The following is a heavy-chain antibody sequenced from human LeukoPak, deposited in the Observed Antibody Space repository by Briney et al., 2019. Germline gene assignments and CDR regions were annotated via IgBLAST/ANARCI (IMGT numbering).Heavy chain of an antibody. V-gene: IGHV1-2*02. CDR2: INPNSGGT. Sequence: ASVKVSCKASGYTFTGYYIHWVRQAPGQGLEWMGWINPNSGGTNYAQKFQGRVTMTRDTSISTAYMELSRLRSDDTAVYYCAREFGYCSGGSCSYYYYYYGMDVWGQGTTVTVSS. J-gene: IGHJ6*02. CDR3: AREFGYCSGGSCSYYYYYYGMDV. D-gene: IGHD2-15*01. CDR1: GYTFTGYY.